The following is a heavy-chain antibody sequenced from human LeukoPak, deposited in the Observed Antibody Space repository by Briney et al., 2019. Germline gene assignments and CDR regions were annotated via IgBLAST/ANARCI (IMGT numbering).Heavy chain of an antibody. V-gene: IGHV7-4-1*02. D-gene: IGHD6-13*01. CDR1: GYTFTGYY. CDR2: INTNTGNP. CDR3: ARILIAAAGPSTDY. Sequence: GASVKVSCKASGYTFTGYYMHWVRQAPGQGLEWMGWINTNTGNPTYAQGFTGRFVFSLDTSVSTAYLQISSLKAEDTAVYYCARILIAAAGPSTDYWGQGTLVTVSS. J-gene: IGHJ4*02.